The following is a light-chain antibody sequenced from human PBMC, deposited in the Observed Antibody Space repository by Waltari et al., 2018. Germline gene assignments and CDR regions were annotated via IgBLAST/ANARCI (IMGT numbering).Light chain of an antibody. CDR1: QSLLHSTGYYY. V-gene: IGKV2-28*01. CDR3: MQSLQTPLT. CDR2: LGS. J-gene: IGKJ4*02. Sequence: DIVMTQSPLSLPVTPGEPASISCRSSQSLLHSTGYYYLDWYLQKPGQSPQLLIYLGSNRDTGVPDRFTGSGSGTTFTLKISRVEAEDVGVYYCMQSLQTPLTFGGGTKVEIK.